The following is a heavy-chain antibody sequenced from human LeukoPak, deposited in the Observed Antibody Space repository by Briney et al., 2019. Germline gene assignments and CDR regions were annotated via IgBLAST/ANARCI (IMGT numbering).Heavy chain of an antibody. Sequence: ASVKVSCKASGYTFTSYGISWVRQAPGQGLEWMGWISAYNGNTNYAQKLQGRVTMITDTSTSTAYMELRSLRSDDTAVYYCATVPAAITPGDYWGQGTLVTVSS. CDR3: ATVPAAITPGDY. V-gene: IGHV1-18*01. CDR1: GYTFTSYG. CDR2: ISAYNGNT. J-gene: IGHJ4*02. D-gene: IGHD2-2*01.